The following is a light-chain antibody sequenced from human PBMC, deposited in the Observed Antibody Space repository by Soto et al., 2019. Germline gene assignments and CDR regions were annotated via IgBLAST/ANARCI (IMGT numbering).Light chain of an antibody. Sequence: QSALTQPRSVSGSPGQSVTISCTGTSSDVGAYNYVSWYQHHPGKAPKVMIYDVSERPSGVPDRFSGSKSDNKASLTISWLQAEDEGDYCCWSYAGSYSWVFGGGSKLTVL. V-gene: IGLV2-11*01. J-gene: IGLJ3*02. CDR3: WSYAGSYSWV. CDR1: SSDVGAYNY. CDR2: DVS.